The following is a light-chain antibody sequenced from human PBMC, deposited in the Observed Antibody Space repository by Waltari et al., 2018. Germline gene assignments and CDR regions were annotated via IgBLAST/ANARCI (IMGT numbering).Light chain of an antibody. Sequence: SALTQPRSVSGSPGQSVTISCAGTSRDVGGYDSFSWFQQHPGKVPKLLIYDVNERPSDVPDRFSGSKSANTASLTISGLQTEDEADYYCCSFAGSYTYVFGSGTRVTVL. V-gene: IGLV2-11*01. CDR1: SRDVGGYDS. J-gene: IGLJ1*01. CDR2: DVN. CDR3: CSFAGSYTYV.